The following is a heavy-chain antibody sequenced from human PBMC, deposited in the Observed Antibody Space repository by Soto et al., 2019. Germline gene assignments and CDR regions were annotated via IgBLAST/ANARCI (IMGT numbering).Heavy chain of an antibody. V-gene: IGHV4-31*03. CDR1: DGSMSSGGYY. J-gene: IGHJ5*02. D-gene: IGHD3-16*01. Sequence: SVSDGSMSSGGYYWSWIRQPPGKGLEWIGFIHYSGSTLYSPSLKSRVTISIETSASQFSLKLSSVTAADTAVYYCARGRGEIQGPWGQGTLVTVSS. CDR2: IHYSGST. CDR3: ARGRGEIQGP.